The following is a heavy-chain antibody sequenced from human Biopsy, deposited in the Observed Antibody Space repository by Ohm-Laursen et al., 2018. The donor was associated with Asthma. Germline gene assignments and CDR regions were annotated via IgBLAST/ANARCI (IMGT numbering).Heavy chain of an antibody. V-gene: IGHV1-69*13. D-gene: IGHD2-2*01. Sequence: ASVKVSCKSLGGTFNTYVIGWVRQAPGQGLEWMGGINSVFGTTTYPQKFQDRVTITADDSTSTVYMELSSLRSEDTAVYYCARKAGSCISRAFYSFDFWGQGTLVTVSS. CDR3: ARKAGSCISRAFYSFDF. CDR2: INSVFGTT. J-gene: IGHJ4*02. CDR1: GGTFNTYV.